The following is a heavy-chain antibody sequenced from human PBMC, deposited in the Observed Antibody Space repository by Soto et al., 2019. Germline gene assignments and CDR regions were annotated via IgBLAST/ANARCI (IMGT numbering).Heavy chain of an antibody. CDR1: GFTFSRFA. Sequence: EVQLLESGGGLGQPGGSLRLSCAGSGFTFSRFAMSWVRQVPGKGLEWVSAISGSGQTTYYADSVKGRFTVSRDNSNNTLYLQMNSLRAEDTAVYYCAREGGESSDGLYYFDSWGQGSLVTVSS. CDR2: ISGSGQTT. CDR3: AREGGESSDGLYYFDS. J-gene: IGHJ4*02. V-gene: IGHV3-23*01. D-gene: IGHD3-16*01.